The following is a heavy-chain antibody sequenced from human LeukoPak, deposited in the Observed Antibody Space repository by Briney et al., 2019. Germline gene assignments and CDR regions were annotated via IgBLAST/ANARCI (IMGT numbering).Heavy chain of an antibody. D-gene: IGHD3-10*01. CDR1: GFTFSSYW. J-gene: IGHJ6*02. CDR2: INSDGSST. V-gene: IGHV3-74*01. Sequence: PGGSLRLSCAASGFTFSSYWMHWVRQAPGKGLVWVSRINSDGSSTSYADSVKGRFTISRDNAKNTLYLQMNSLRAEDTAVYYCASVRPGDYYYGMDVWGQGTTVTVSS. CDR3: ASVRPGDYYYGMDV.